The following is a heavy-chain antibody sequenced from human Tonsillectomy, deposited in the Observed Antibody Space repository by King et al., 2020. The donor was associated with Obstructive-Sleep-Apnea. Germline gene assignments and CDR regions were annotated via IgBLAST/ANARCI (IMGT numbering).Heavy chain of an antibody. CDR1: GGSISSYY. V-gene: IGHV4-59*01. Sequence: VQLQESGPGLVKPSETLSLTCTVSGGSISSYYWSWIRQPPGKGLEWIGYIYYSGSTNYNPSPKSRVTISVDTSKNQFSLKLSSVTAADTAVYYCASYGDYAFDYWGQGTLVTVSS. J-gene: IGHJ4*02. CDR2: IYYSGST. D-gene: IGHD4-17*01. CDR3: ASYGDYAFDY.